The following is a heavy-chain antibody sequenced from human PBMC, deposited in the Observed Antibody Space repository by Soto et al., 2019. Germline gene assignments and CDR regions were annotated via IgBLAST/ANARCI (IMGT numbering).Heavy chain of an antibody. V-gene: IGHV3-30-3*01. D-gene: IGHD6-13*01. CDR1: GFTFSSYA. CDR2: ISYDGSNK. J-gene: IGHJ4*02. Sequence: LRLSCAASGFTFSSYAIHWVRQAPCKGLEWVAVISYDGSNKYYADSVKGRFTISRDNSKNTLYLQMNSLRAEDTAVYYCARDYSSSEPGATPIFDYWGQGTLVTVSS. CDR3: ARDYSSSEPGATPIFDY.